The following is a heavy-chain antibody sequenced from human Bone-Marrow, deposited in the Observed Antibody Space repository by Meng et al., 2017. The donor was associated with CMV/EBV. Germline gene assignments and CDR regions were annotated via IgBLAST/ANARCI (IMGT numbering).Heavy chain of an antibody. CDR3: ARDGSQLLYDGLQHWFAP. J-gene: IGHJ5*02. V-gene: IGHV3-21*01. D-gene: IGHD2-2*02. CDR1: GFTFSSYS. Sequence: GESLKISCAASGFTFSSYSMNWVRQAPGKGLEWVSSISSSSSYIYYADSVKGRFTISRDNAKNSLYLQMNSLRAEDTAVYYCARDGSQLLYDGLQHWFAPWGQGPLVHVYS. CDR2: ISSSSSYI.